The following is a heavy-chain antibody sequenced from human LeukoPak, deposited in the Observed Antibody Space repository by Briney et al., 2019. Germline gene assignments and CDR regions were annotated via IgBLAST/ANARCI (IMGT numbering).Heavy chain of an antibody. D-gene: IGHD2-8*01. Sequence: PSETLSLTCTVSGGSISSYYWSWIRQPPGKGLEWIGYIYYSGSTNYNPSLKSRVTISVDTSENQFSLKLSSVTAADTAVYYCASLYCTNGVCPDYWGQGTLVTVSS. CDR1: GGSISSYY. CDR2: IYYSGST. J-gene: IGHJ4*02. CDR3: ASLYCTNGVCPDY. V-gene: IGHV4-59*01.